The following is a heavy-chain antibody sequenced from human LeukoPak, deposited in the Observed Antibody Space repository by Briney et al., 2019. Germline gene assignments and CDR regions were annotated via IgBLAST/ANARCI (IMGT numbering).Heavy chain of an antibody. CDR1: GFTFSNYW. CDR3: ARGELSYLRLLDC. V-gene: IGHV3-74*01. J-gene: IGHJ4*02. D-gene: IGHD1-26*01. CDR2: ISSDVSST. Sequence: GGSLRLSCAASGFTFSNYWMHWVRQPPGKGLVWVSRISSDVSSTSYADSVKGRFTISRDNAKNTLYLQMNSLRAEDTAVYYCARGELSYLRLLDCWGQGTLSPSPQ.